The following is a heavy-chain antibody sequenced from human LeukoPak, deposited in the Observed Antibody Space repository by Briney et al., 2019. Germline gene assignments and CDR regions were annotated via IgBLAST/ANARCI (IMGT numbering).Heavy chain of an antibody. Sequence: SQTLSLTCAISGDTVSNKNAAWNRIRQSPSGGLEWLGRTYYRSKWYNDYAVSVKGRIDINPDTSKNQFSLRLNPVTPEDTAVYFCAREGVGATMANWGQGTLVTVSS. CDR1: GDTVSNKNAA. V-gene: IGHV6-1*01. D-gene: IGHD1-26*01. CDR3: AREGVGATMAN. CDR2: TYYRSKWYN. J-gene: IGHJ4*02.